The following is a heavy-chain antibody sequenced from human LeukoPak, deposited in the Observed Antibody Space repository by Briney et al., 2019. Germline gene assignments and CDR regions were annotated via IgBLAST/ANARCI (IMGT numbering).Heavy chain of an antibody. V-gene: IGHV4-39*07. CDR1: GVSISSSSYY. D-gene: IGHD3-10*01. J-gene: IGHJ6*03. Sequence: SETLSLTCTVSGVSISSSSYYWGWIRQPPGKGLEWIGSIYYSGSTYYNPSLKSRVTISVDTSKNQFSLKLSSVTAADTAVYYCARDITMVRGVKTYYYYMDVWGKGTTVTVSS. CDR2: IYYSGST. CDR3: ARDITMVRGVKTYYYYMDV.